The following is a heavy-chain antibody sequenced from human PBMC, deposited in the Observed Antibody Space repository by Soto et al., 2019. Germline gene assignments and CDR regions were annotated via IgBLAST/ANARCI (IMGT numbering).Heavy chain of an antibody. CDR3: ARDGLLFSGPYRPSRFDY. CDR2: IKHDTSEA. Sequence: PGGSLKLSCIDSGFKFRDYWMNWFRQAPGKGLEWVGNIKHDTSEAHYADSVKGRFTITRDNIKNFLFLQMNGLRSDDTASYYCARDGLLFSGPYRPSRFDYWGQGTWVTVPS. V-gene: IGHV3-7*03. CDR1: GFKFRDYW. J-gene: IGHJ4*02. D-gene: IGHD3-16*02.